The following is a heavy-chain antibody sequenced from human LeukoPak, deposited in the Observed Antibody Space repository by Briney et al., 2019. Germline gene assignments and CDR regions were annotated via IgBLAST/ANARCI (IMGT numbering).Heavy chain of an antibody. Sequence: SETLSLTCTVSGVSISSYYWSWIRQPPGKGLEWIGSMYYSGSTNYKPSLKSRVTISVDTSKNQFSLKLSSVTAADTAVYYCARHAYYYDRSGSYEAFDIWGQGTMVTVSS. V-gene: IGHV4-59*08. CDR1: GVSISSYY. J-gene: IGHJ3*02. CDR2: MYYSGST. D-gene: IGHD3-22*01. CDR3: ARHAYYYDRSGSYEAFDI.